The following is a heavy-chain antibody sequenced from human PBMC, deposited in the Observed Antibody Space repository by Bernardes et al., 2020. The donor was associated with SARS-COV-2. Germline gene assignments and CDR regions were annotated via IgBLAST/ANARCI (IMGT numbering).Heavy chain of an antibody. CDR2: ISAYNGNT. V-gene: IGHV1-18*01. Sequence: ASVKVSCKASGYTFTSYGISWVRQAPGQGLEWMGWISAYNGNTNYAQKLQGRVTMTTDTSTSTAYMELRSLRSDDTAVYYCARVFGAMVRGVIIGDYYYYGMDGRGQGTTVTVS. J-gene: IGHJ6*02. CDR3: ARVFGAMVRGVIIGDYYYYGMDG. CDR1: GYTFTSYG. D-gene: IGHD3-10*01.